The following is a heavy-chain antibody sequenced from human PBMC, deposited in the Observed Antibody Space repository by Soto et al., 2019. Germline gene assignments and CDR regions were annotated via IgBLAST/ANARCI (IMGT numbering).Heavy chain of an antibody. CDR1: GFSFSPYW. CDR2: IKQDGSEK. J-gene: IGHJ4*02. CDR3: ARPRFIVGAPSPVYFGF. V-gene: IGHV3-7*01. D-gene: IGHD1-26*01. Sequence: GGSLRLSCAGSGFSFSPYWMSWVRQAPGKGLEWVANIKQDGSEKYYVDSVKGRFTISRDNAKNSLYLQMNSLRAEDTAVYYCARPRFIVGAPSPVYFGFWGQGTLVTVYS.